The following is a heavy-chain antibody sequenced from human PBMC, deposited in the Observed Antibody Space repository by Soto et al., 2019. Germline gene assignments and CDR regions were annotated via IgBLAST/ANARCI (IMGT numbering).Heavy chain of an antibody. Sequence: QVQLQESGPGLVKPSETLSLTCTVSGGSISTYYWSWLRQPPGKGLEWIGYVFHSGTTSYNPSLQSRVTISVDTSTNQFSLRLSSVTAADTAVYYCARDRRVERFGDLYPFYYYYYMDVWGKGTTVTVSS. CDR2: VFHSGTT. D-gene: IGHD3-10*01. CDR1: GGSISTYY. CDR3: ARDRRVERFGDLYPFYYYYYMDV. J-gene: IGHJ6*03. V-gene: IGHV4-59*01.